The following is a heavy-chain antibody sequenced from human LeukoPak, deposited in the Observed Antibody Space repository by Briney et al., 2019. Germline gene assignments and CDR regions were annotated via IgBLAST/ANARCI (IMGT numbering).Heavy chain of an antibody. J-gene: IGHJ4*02. CDR1: GSTFSGYS. Sequence: GGSLRLSCAASGSTFSGYSINWVRQAPRKGLEWVSVIWPNGATTFYADSVKGRFTISRDNAQNTVYLQMNSLRAEDTAIYYCAKDQRPDTGYDIDSWGQGTLVTVSS. D-gene: IGHD5-12*01. V-gene: IGHV3-23*01. CDR3: AKDQRPDTGYDIDS. CDR2: IWPNGATT.